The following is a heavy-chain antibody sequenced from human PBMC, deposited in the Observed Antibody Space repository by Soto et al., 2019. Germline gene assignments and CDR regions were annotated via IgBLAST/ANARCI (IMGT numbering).Heavy chain of an antibody. J-gene: IGHJ3*02. Sequence: SETLSLTCTVSGGSISSGGYYWSWIRQHPGKGLEWIGYIYYSGSTYYNPSLKSRVTISVDTSKNQFSLKLSSVTAADTAVYYCARMVRFRYSSSWSQRAEAFDIWGQGTMVTVSS. V-gene: IGHV4-31*03. CDR3: ARMVRFRYSSSWSQRAEAFDI. CDR2: IYYSGST. CDR1: GGSISSGGYY. D-gene: IGHD6-13*01.